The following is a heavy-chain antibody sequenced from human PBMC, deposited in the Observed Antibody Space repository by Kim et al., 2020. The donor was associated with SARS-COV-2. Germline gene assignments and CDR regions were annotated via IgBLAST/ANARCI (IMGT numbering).Heavy chain of an antibody. CDR1: GYTFTGYY. D-gene: IGHD4-17*01. J-gene: IGHJ4*02. Sequence: ASVKVSCKASGYTFTGYYMHWVRQAPGQGLEWMGWINPNSGGTNYAQKFQGRVTMTRDTSISTAYMELSRLRSDDTAVYYCARAKSRWTVTLFDYWGQGTLVTVSS. CDR3: ARAKSRWTVTLFDY. CDR2: INPNSGGT. V-gene: IGHV1-2*02.